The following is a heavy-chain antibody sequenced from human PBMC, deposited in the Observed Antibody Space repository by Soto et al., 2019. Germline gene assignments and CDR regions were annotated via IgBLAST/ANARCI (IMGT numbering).Heavy chain of an antibody. CDR3: TGQYGSGESDAFDI. CDR1: GFTCSGSA. J-gene: IGHJ3*02. CDR2: IRSKANSYAT. V-gene: IGHV3-73*01. D-gene: IGHD3-10*01. Sequence: GGSLRLSCAASGFTCSGSAMHWVRQASGKGLEWVGRIRSKANSYATAYAASVKGRFTISRDDSKNTAYLQMNSLKTEDTAVYYCTGQYGSGESDAFDIWGQGTMVTVSS.